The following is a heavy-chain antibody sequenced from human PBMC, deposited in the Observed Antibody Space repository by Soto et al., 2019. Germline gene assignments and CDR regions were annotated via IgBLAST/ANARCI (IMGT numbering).Heavy chain of an antibody. Sequence: EVQLVESGGGLVQPGGSLRLSCAASGFTFSSYWMSSVRQAPGKGLEWVANIKQDGSERYYVDSVKGRFTIARDNAKNSLYLQMNSLRAEDTAVYYCAGDGSGSYGYWGQGNLVTVSS. J-gene: IGHJ4*02. V-gene: IGHV3-7*03. CDR2: IKQDGSER. CDR1: GFTFSSYW. D-gene: IGHD1-26*01. CDR3: AGDGSGSYGY.